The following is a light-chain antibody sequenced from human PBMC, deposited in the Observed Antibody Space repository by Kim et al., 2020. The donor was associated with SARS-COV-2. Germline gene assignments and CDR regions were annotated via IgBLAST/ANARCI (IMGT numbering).Light chain of an antibody. CDR2: GVS. V-gene: IGKV1-16*02. Sequence: ASVGDTVTITCRASQGIKNFLAWFQQKPGKAPRSLIYGVSSLQSEVPSKFSGSGSGTDFTLTIASLQPEDCATYYCQQYNSFPFTFGQWTRLEIK. CDR3: QQYNSFPFT. J-gene: IGKJ5*01. CDR1: QGIKNF.